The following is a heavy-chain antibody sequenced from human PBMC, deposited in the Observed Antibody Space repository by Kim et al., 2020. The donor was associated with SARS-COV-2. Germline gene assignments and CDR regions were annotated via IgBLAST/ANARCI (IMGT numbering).Heavy chain of an antibody. CDR3: ARDRAARHFDV. V-gene: IGHV3-33*01. Sequence: GGSLRLSCAASGFTFSSYGMHWVRQAPGKGLEWVAVIWYDGSNIKYADSVKGRFAISRDNSKNTVYLQMNTLRAEDTAMYYCARDRAARHFDVWGQG. D-gene: IGHD5-18*01. J-gene: IGHJ4*02. CDR1: GFTFSSYG. CDR2: IWYDGSNI.